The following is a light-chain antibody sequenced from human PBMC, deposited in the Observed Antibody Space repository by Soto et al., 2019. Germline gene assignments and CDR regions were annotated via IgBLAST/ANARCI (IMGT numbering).Light chain of an antibody. J-gene: IGLJ1*01. CDR1: SSDIGHADR. CDR2: EDT. CDR3: CSSARSSSFYV. Sequence: QSALTQPPSVSGSPGQSVTISCTGTSSDIGHADRVSWYQQSPGTAPKLMIYEDTKRPSGVSDRFSGSTSGNTASLTISGLQAEDEADYYCCSSARSSSFYVFGTGTKLTVL. V-gene: IGLV2-18*02.